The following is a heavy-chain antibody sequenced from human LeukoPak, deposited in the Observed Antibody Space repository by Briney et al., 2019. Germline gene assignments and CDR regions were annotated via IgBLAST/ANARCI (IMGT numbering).Heavy chain of an antibody. V-gene: IGHV3-23*01. CDR1: GFIFSNYA. CDR3: AKDASYNYGPLES. D-gene: IGHD5-18*01. Sequence: GGSLRLSCAASGFIFSNYAMTWVRQAPGKGLECVSTISHSGGSTYYADSVKGRFTISRDNSKNTLYLQMNSLRADDTAVYYCAKDASYNYGPLESWGQGSLVTVSS. J-gene: IGHJ4*02. CDR2: ISHSGGST.